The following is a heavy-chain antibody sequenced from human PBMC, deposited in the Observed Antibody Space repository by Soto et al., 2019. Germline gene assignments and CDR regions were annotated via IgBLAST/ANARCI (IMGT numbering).Heavy chain of an antibody. CDR3: ARAGDGYNMVDP. CDR1: GGTFSSYA. J-gene: IGHJ5*02. Sequence: CCKASGGTFSSYAMHWVRQAPGKGLEWVAVISYDGSNKYYADSVKGRFTISRDNSKNTMYLQMNSLRAEDTAVYYCARAGDGYNMVDPWGQGTLVTVSS. D-gene: IGHD5-12*01. CDR2: ISYDGSNK. V-gene: IGHV3-30-3*01.